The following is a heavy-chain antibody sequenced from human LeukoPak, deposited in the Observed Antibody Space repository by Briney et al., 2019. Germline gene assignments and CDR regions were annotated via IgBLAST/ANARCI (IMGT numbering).Heavy chain of an antibody. CDR2: INPSGGST. V-gene: IGHV1-46*01. D-gene: IGHD5-12*01. J-gene: IGHJ4*02. CDR1: GYTFTSYY. CDR3: ARGLRRGGFDY. Sequence: ASVKVSCKTSGYTFTSYYIHWVRQAPGQGLEWMGSINPSGGSTKSAQKFQARVTMTRDMSTSTVYMEMSSLRSEDTAVYYCARGLRRGGFDYWGQGTLVTVSS.